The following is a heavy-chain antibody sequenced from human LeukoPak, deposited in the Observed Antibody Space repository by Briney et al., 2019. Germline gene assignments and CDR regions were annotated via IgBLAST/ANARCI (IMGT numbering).Heavy chain of an antibody. CDR2: ISGSGGST. CDR3: AKDQYHLVLYGWFDP. V-gene: IGHV3-23*01. J-gene: IGHJ5*02. D-gene: IGHD2-8*01. Sequence: GGSLRLSCAASGFTFSSYAMSWVRQAPGKGLEWVSAISGSGGSTYYADSVKGRFTISRDNSKNTLYLQMNSLRAEDTAVYYCAKDQYHLVLYGWFDPWGQGTLVTVSS. CDR1: GFTFSSYA.